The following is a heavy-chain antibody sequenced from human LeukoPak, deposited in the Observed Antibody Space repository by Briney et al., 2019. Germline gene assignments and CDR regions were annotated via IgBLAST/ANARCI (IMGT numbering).Heavy chain of an antibody. CDR2: ISSSGSTI. V-gene: IGHV3-11*01. CDR1: GFTFSDYY. D-gene: IGHD3-10*01. J-gene: IGHJ5*02. CDR3: ARAMSAYYYGPGFDP. Sequence: PGGSPRISCAAPGFTFSDYYMSWIRQAPRKGLEWVLYISSSGSTIYYADSVKGRFTISRDNAKNSLYLQMNSLRAEDTAVYYCARAMSAYYYGPGFDPWGQGTLVTVSS.